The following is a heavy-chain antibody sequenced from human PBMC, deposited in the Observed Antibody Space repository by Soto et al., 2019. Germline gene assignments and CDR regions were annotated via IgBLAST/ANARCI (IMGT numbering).Heavy chain of an antibody. Sequence: EVQLVESGGGLVQPGGSLRLSCAASGFTFSSYWMHWVRQAPGKGLVWVSRINSDGSSTSYADSVKGRFTISRDNAKNTLYLQMKSLRAEDTAVYYCARVRNYDFWSGYSDYYYYGMDVWGQGPTVTVSS. CDR3: ARVRNYDFWSGYSDYYYYGMDV. D-gene: IGHD3-3*01. V-gene: IGHV3-74*01. J-gene: IGHJ6*02. CDR1: GFTFSSYW. CDR2: INSDGSST.